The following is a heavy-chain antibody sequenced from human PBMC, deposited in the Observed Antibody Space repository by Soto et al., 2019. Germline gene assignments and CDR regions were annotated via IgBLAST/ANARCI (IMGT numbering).Heavy chain of an antibody. CDR2: ITGSGDST. V-gene: IGHV3-23*01. Sequence: EVQLSESGGGLVQPGGSLRLSCAASGFTFSRYGMSWVRQAPGKGLEWVSAITGSGDSTYYADSVKGRFTISRDSSNNTFYLQMNSLRADDTAVYYCVQLRLELLYLDSWGLGALVIVSS. J-gene: IGHJ4*02. CDR3: VQLRLELLYLDS. CDR1: GFTFSRYG. D-gene: IGHD1-7*01.